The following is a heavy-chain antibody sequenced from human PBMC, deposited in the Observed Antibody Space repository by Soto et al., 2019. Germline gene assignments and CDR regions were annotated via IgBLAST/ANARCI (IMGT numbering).Heavy chain of an antibody. CDR3: ARNSGYDFGSFDY. Sequence: PGGSLRLSCAASGFTVSSNYMSWVRQAPGKGLEWVSVIYSGGSTYYADSAKGRFTISRGNSKNTLYLQMNSLRAEDTAVYYCARNSGYDFGSFDYWGQGTLVTVSS. CDR2: IYSGGST. CDR1: GFTVSSNY. D-gene: IGHD5-12*01. J-gene: IGHJ4*02. V-gene: IGHV3-66*01.